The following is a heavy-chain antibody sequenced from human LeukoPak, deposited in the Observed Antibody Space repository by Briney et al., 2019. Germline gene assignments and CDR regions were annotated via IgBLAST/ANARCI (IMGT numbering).Heavy chain of an antibody. CDR1: GFTFNTYS. J-gene: IGHJ4*02. V-gene: IGHV3-48*04. CDR2: ISSSSGTI. CDR3: ARGRDLFDS. Sequence: GGSLRLSCVASGFTFNTYSMSWFRQAPGKGLEWISYISSSSGTIYYADSVKGRFTISRDNAKNSLYLQMNSLRAEDTAVYYCARGRDLFDSWGLGTLVIVSS.